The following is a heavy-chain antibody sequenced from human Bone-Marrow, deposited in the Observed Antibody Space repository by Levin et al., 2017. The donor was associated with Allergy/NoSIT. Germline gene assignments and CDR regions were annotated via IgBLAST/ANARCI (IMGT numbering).Heavy chain of an antibody. CDR1: GFTFDDYA. V-gene: IGHV3-9*01. J-gene: IGHJ4*02. D-gene: IGHD2-8*01. Sequence: SLKISCAASGFTFDDYAMHWVRQAPGKGLEWVSGISWNSGSIGYADSVKGRFTISRDNAKNSLYLQMNSLRAEDTALYYCTGYCTSRGFDYWGQGTLVTVSS. CDR2: ISWNSGSI. CDR3: TGYCTSRGFDY.